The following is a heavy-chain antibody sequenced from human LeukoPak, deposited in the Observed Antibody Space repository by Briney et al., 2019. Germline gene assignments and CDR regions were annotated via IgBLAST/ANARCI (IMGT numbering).Heavy chain of an antibody. J-gene: IGHJ4*02. D-gene: IGHD3-10*02. CDR1: GFTFSTYN. CDR2: IYSGGST. V-gene: IGHV3-66*01. CDR3: ARGLFGELRRPYYFDY. Sequence: GGSLRLSCAASGFTFSTYNMNWVRQAPGKGLEWVSVIYSGGSTYHADSVKGRFTISRDTSKNAVYLQMNSLRAEDTAVYYCARGLFGELRRPYYFDYWGQGTLVTVSS.